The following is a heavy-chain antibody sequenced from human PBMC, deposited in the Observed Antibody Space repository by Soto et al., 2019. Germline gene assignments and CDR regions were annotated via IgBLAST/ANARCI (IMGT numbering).Heavy chain of an antibody. CDR3: ARDIVGSNGPDY. CDR1: GFTFSAYG. V-gene: IGHV3-30*03. D-gene: IGHD1-26*01. Sequence: GGSLRLSCAASGFTFSAYGIHWVRQAPGKGLEWAAVISHDGSNTNYADSVKGRFTFSRDNSKDTVYLQMNSLRAEDTAVYYCARDIVGSNGPDYWGQGTLVTVSS. J-gene: IGHJ4*02. CDR2: ISHDGSNT.